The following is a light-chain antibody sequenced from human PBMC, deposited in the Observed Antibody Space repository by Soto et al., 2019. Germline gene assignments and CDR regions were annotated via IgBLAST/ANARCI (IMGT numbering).Light chain of an antibody. CDR1: QIVDSLY. Sequence: EIVLTQSPGTLSLSPGERATLSCRASQIVDSLYLTWYQQKPGQAPMLLIYGSSSSATGLPHRFSGSGCGTDLNLTISSLEPEAFVVYYCQLYSRSPPQVIFGGGTKVEIK. CDR2: GSS. V-gene: IGKV3-20*01. CDR3: QLYSRSPPQVI. J-gene: IGKJ4*01.